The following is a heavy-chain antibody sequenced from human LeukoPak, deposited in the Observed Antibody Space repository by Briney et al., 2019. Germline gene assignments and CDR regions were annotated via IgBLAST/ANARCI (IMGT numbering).Heavy chain of an antibody. Sequence: PGGSLRLSCAASGFTFDDYGMSWVRQAPGKGLEWVSGINCNGGSTGYADSVKGRFTISRDNAKNSLYLQMNSLRAEDTALYYCARVRSSSWYDYYYYYYMDVWGKGTTVTVSS. CDR3: ARVRSSSWYDYYYYYYMDV. CDR1: GFTFDDYG. CDR2: INCNGGST. V-gene: IGHV3-20*04. J-gene: IGHJ6*03. D-gene: IGHD6-13*01.